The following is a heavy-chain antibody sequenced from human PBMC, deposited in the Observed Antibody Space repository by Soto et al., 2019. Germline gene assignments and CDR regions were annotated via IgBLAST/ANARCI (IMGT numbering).Heavy chain of an antibody. CDR2: IYTSGST. CDR3: AREEDYYGSGSYGDEGFDY. CDR1: CGSISSYY. D-gene: IGHD3-10*01. J-gene: IGHJ4*02. Sequence: SETLSLTCTVSCGSISSYYWSWIRQPAGKGLEWIGRIYTSGSTNYNPSLKSRVTMSVDTSKNQFSLKLSSVTAADTAVYYCAREEDYYGSGSYGDEGFDYWGQGTLVTVSS. V-gene: IGHV4-4*07.